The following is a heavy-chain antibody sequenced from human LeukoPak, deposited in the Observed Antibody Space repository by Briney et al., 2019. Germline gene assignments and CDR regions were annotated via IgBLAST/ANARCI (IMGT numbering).Heavy chain of an antibody. D-gene: IGHD3-10*01. CDR2: IIPNSGGT. Sequence: IIPNSGGTNYAQKFQGRVTMTRDTSISTVYMELSRLRSDDTAVYYCAAWAYVSGNGMDVWGQGTTVTVSS. V-gene: IGHV1-2*02. J-gene: IGHJ6*02. CDR3: AAWAYVSGNGMDV.